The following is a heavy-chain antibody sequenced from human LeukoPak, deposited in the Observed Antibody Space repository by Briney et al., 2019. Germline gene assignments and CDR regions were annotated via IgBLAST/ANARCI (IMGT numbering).Heavy chain of an antibody. V-gene: IGHV4-34*01. CDR2: INHSGST. Sequence: SETLSLTCAVYGRSFSGYYWSWIRQPPGKGLEWIGEINHSGSTNYNPSLKSRVTISVDTSKNQFSLKLSSVTAADTAVYYCARAVTFDYWGQGTLVTVSS. D-gene: IGHD4-11*01. J-gene: IGHJ4*02. CDR3: ARAVTFDY. CDR1: GRSFSGYY.